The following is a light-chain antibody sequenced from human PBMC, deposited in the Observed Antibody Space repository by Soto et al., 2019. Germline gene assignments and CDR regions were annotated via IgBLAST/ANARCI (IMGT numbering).Light chain of an antibody. CDR3: QQYNNLPPIT. CDR1: QSVSGN. Sequence: EIVMTQSPATLSVSPGERATLSCRASQSVSGNLAWYQQNPGQAPRLLIYGASTRATGIPARFSGSGSGTEFTLTISSLQSEDFAVYYCQQYNNLPPITFGQGTRLEIK. J-gene: IGKJ5*01. CDR2: GAS. V-gene: IGKV3-15*01.